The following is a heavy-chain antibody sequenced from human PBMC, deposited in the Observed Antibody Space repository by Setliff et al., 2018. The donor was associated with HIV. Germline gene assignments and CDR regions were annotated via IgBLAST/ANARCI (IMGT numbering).Heavy chain of an antibody. CDR3: ARGLTSVAG. CDR1: GGSVSSKSYY. V-gene: IGHV4-39*01. CDR2: IYYSGST. Sequence: SETLSLTCTVSGGSVSSKSYYWGWIRQPPGKGLEWIGSIYYSGSTYYNPSLKSRVAISVDTSKNQFSLKLSSVTAADTAVYYCARGLTSVAGWGQGTLVTVSS. J-gene: IGHJ4*02. D-gene: IGHD6-19*01.